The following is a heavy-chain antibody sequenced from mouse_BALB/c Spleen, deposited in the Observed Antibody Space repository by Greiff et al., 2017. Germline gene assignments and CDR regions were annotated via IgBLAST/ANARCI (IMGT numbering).Heavy chain of an antibody. CDR3: TRLGRDAMDY. CDR1: GYAFTNYL. Sequence: VQVVESGAELVRPGTSVKVSCKASGYAFTNYLIEWVKQRPGQGLEWIGVINPGSGGTNFNEKFKSKATLTVDKSSSTAYMQLSSLTSEDSAVYYCTRLGRDAMDYWGQGTSVTVSS. CDR2: INPGSGGT. D-gene: IGHD4-1*01. V-gene: IGHV1-54*01. J-gene: IGHJ4*01.